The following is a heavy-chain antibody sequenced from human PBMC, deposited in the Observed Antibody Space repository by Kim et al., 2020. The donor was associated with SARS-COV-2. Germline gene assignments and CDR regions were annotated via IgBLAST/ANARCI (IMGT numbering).Heavy chain of an antibody. CDR1: GGSFSGYY. CDR2: INHSGST. CDR3: ARGSRYYGSGSYLVY. Sequence: SETLSLTCAVYGGSFSGYYWSWIRQPPGKGLEWIGEINHSGSTNYNPSLKSRVTISVDTSKNQFSLKLSSVTAADTAVYYCARGSRYYGSGSYLVYWGQG. D-gene: IGHD3-10*01. J-gene: IGHJ4*02. V-gene: IGHV4-34*01.